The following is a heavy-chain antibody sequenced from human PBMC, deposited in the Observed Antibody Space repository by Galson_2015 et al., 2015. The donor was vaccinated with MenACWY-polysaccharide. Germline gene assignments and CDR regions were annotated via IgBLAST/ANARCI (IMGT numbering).Heavy chain of an antibody. J-gene: IGHJ6*02. CDR2: IVVGSGNT. D-gene: IGHD3-10*01. CDR3: ASSYGKIMLEIRYYGMDV. V-gene: IGHV1-58*01. Sequence: SGFTITNSAVQWVRQARGQRLEWIGWIVVGSGNTKYAQKFQERVTITRDKSTSTAYMVLSSLRSEDTAMYYCASSYGKIMLEIRYYGMDVWGQGTTVTVSS. CDR1: GFTITNSA.